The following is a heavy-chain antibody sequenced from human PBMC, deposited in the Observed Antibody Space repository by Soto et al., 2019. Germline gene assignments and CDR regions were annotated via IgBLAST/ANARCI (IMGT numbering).Heavy chain of an antibody. CDR1: GFTFSSYW. J-gene: IGHJ6*02. V-gene: IGHV3-7*03. CDR2: IKQDGSEK. CDR3: ARDRGYSSSWYGEYYGMDV. Sequence: PGGSLRLSCAASGFTFSSYWMSWVRQAPGKGLEWVANIKQDGSEKYYVDSVKGRFTISRDNAKNSLYLQMNSLRAEDTAVYYCARDRGYSSSWYGEYYGMDVWGQGTTVTVS. D-gene: IGHD6-13*01.